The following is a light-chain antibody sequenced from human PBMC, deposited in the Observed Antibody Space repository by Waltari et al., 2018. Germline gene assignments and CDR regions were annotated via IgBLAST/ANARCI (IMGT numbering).Light chain of an antibody. CDR2: DAS. Sequence: IVMTHSTATLHLSPGERATPSCRASQTVTANLAWYQRTPGQAPGLLIYDASKRATGIPARFSGSGSGTDFTLTISSLQSEDFGIYYCHHYNTWPPGTFGQGTKLDNK. V-gene: IGKV3-15*01. CDR1: QTVTAN. CDR3: HHYNTWPPGT. J-gene: IGKJ2*02.